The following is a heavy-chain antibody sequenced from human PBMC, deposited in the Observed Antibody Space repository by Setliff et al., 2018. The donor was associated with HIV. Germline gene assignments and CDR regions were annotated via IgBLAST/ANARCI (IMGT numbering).Heavy chain of an antibody. D-gene: IGHD1-20*01. CDR3: SRMEYNTLGSYFYYYYMDV. CDR1: GFMFGYYD. CDR2: IRSNGVT. J-gene: IGHJ6*03. V-gene: IGHV3-49*04. Sequence: LRLSCIASGFMFGYYDINWVRQAPGKGLEWVGLIRSNGVTEYAASVKGRFTITRDDSKSVAYLQMNSLWTEDTAVYFCSRMEYNTLGSYFYYYYMDVWGKGTTVTVSS.